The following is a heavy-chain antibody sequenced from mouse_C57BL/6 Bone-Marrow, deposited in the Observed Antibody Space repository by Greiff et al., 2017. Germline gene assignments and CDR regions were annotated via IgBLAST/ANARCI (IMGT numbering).Heavy chain of an antibody. Sequence: EVKLMESGAELVRPGASVKLSCTASGFNIKDDYMHWVKQRPEQGLEWIGWIDPENGDTEYASKSPGKATITADTSSNTAYLQLSSLTSEDTAVYYCTTATVVPYWYFDVWGTGTTVTVSS. CDR2: IDPENGDT. J-gene: IGHJ1*03. V-gene: IGHV14-4*01. D-gene: IGHD1-1*01. CDR1: GFNIKDDY. CDR3: TTATVVPYWYFDV.